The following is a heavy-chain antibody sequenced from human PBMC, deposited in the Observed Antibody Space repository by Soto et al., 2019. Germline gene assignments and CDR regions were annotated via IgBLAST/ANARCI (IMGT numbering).Heavy chain of an antibody. Sequence: GGSLRLSCAASGFTFSSYSMNWVRQAPGKGLEWVSSISDSSTYIYYADSVKGRFTISRDNAKNSLYVQMNSLRAEDTAVYYCARDPPHCSSSSCYIRFLDAWGQGTLVTVS. J-gene: IGHJ5*02. CDR3: ARDPPHCSSSSCYIRFLDA. CDR1: GFTFSSYS. CDR2: ISDSSTYI. D-gene: IGHD2-2*02. V-gene: IGHV3-21*01.